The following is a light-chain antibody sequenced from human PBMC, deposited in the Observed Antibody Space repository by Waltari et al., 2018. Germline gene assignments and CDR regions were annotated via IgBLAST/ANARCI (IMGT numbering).Light chain of an antibody. J-gene: IGKJ1*01. CDR3: MQSLLALWT. CDR1: QSLLHRNGNNY. Sequence: DIVMTQSPFSLPVTTGEPASITCSSSQSLLHRNGNNYLDLYLQKSGQSPQLLFYLGSNRASGVPDRFSASGSGTDFTLKISRVEAEDVGVYYCMQSLLALWTFGQGTKVEIK. CDR2: LGS. V-gene: IGKV2-28*01.